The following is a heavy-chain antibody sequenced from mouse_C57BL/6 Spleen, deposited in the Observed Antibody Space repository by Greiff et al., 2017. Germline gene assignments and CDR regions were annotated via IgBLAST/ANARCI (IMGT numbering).Heavy chain of an antibody. CDR3: ARYMAKCFDY. CDR1: GYTFTSYW. J-gene: IGHJ2*01. D-gene: IGHD1-1*02. V-gene: IGHV1-52*01. CDR2: IDPSDSET. Sequence: VKLQQPGAELVRPGSSVKLSCKASGYTFTSYWMHWVKQRPIQGLEWIGNIDPSDSETHYNQKFKDKATLTVDKSSSTAYMQLSSLTSEDSAVYYCARYMAKCFDYWGQGTTLTVSS.